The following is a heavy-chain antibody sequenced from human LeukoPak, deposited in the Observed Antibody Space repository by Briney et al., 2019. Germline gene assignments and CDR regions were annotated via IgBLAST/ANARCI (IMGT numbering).Heavy chain of an antibody. J-gene: IGHJ4*02. CDR2: IYPGDSDT. D-gene: IGHD3-16*02. V-gene: IGHV5-51*03. CDR1: GYSFTSYW. CDR3: AITFGAVIADFSRDY. Sequence: PGESLKISCKGSGYSFTSYWIGWVRQMPGKGLEWMGIIYPGDSDTRYSPSFQGQVTISADKSISTAYLQWSSLKASDTAMYYCAITFGAVIADFSRDYWGQGTLVTVSS.